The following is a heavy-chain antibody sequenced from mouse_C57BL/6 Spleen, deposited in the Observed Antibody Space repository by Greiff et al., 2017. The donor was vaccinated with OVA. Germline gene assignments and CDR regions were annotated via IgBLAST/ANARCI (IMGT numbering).Heavy chain of an antibody. J-gene: IGHJ2*01. CDR3: ARDKGDYYGSSFDY. CDR2: ISDGGSYT. CDR1: GFTFSSYA. Sequence: DVKLVESGGGLVKPGGSLKLSCAASGFTFSSYAMSWVRQTPEKRLEWVATISDGGSYTYYPDNVKGRFTISRDNAKNNLYLQMSHLKSEDTAMYYCARDKGDYYGSSFDYWGQGTTLTVSS. V-gene: IGHV5-4*01. D-gene: IGHD1-1*01.